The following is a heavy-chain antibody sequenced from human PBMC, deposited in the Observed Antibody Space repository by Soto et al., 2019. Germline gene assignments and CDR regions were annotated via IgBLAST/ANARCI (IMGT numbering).Heavy chain of an antibody. D-gene: IGHD1-26*01. CDR1: GGSISSYY. CDR3: ARDRDGSYPAAFDI. CDR2: IYYSGST. V-gene: IGHV4-59*01. Sequence: LETLSLTCTVSGGSISSYYWSWIRQPPGKGLEWIGYIYYSGSTNYNPSLKSRVTISVDTSKNQFSLKLSSVTAADTAVYYCARDRDGSYPAAFDIWGQGTMVNVSS. J-gene: IGHJ3*02.